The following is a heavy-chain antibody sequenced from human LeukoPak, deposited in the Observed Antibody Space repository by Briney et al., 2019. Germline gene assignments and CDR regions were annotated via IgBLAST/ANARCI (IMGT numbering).Heavy chain of an antibody. V-gene: IGHV4-34*01. CDR3: ARRTDYDILTGYGPPANYYYYYYGMDV. D-gene: IGHD3-9*01. J-gene: IGHJ6*02. CDR2: INHSGST. CDR1: GFTVGHNY. Sequence: PGGSLRLSCAASGFTVGHNYMNWVRQPPGKGLEWIGEINHSGSTNYNPSLKSRVTISVDTSKNQFSLKLSSVTAADTAVYYCARRTDYDILTGYGPPANYYYYYYGMDVWGQGTTVTVSS.